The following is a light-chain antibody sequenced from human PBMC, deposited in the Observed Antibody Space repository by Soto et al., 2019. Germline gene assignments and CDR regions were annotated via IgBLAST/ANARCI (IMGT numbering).Light chain of an antibody. CDR1: QSVSNSF. Sequence: EFVLTQSPGTLSLSPGERVTLSCRASQSVSNSFLAWYQQKPGQAPRLLISGASSRATGIPDRFSGSGSGTGFTLTISRLEPEDSAVYYCQQYVSSPWTFGQGTKVEIK. J-gene: IGKJ1*01. CDR2: GAS. CDR3: QQYVSSPWT. V-gene: IGKV3-20*01.